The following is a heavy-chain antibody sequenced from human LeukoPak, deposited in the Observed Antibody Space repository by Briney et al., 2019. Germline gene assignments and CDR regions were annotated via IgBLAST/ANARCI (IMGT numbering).Heavy chain of an antibody. Sequence: WETLSLTCNVSGGSISSNTYFWGWIRRPPGKGLEWIGSIRYSGSTYYNPSLKSRVTISVDTSKNQFSLNLSSLIAADTAVYYCATSDTVSTYNWFDPWGQGTLVTVS. CDR1: GGSISSNTYF. CDR2: IRYSGST. J-gene: IGHJ5*02. D-gene: IGHD5/OR15-5a*01. V-gene: IGHV4-39*01. CDR3: ATSDTVSTYNWFDP.